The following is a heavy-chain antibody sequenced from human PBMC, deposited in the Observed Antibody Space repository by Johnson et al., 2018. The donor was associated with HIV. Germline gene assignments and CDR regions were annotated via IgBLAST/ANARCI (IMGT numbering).Heavy chain of an antibody. V-gene: IGHV3-11*04. D-gene: IGHD6-19*01. CDR3: ARKQWLEIASDAFDV. CDR2: ISSSGNTI. CDR1: GFTFSDYY. Sequence: QVPLVESGGGFVKPGGSLRLSCAASGFTFSDYYMSWIRQAPGKGLEWVSYISSSGNTIYYADSVKGRFTISRDNAKKTLYLQMNSLRAEDTAVYYCARKQWLEIASDAFDVWGQGTMVTVSS. J-gene: IGHJ3*01.